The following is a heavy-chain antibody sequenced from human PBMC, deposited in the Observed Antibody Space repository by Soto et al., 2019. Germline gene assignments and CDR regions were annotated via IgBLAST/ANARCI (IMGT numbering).Heavy chain of an antibody. CDR3: ARDPPHGGTSSWDADS. D-gene: IGHD2-15*01. CDR2: ISSSGTFK. J-gene: IGHJ4*02. CDR1: GFIFTTNS. Sequence: VGSLRLSCEASGFIFTTNSMNWVRQVPGKGLQWLSSISSSGTFKSYGDSVKGRFTISRDNAKNSLFLQMNNLSGEDTGLYYCARDPPHGGTSSWDADSWGPGTLVTVSS. V-gene: IGHV3-21*01.